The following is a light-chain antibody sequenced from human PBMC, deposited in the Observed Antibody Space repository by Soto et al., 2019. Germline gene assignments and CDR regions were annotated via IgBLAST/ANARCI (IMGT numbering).Light chain of an antibody. Sequence: QMTQSPSSLSASVGDRVTITCRAGQNIDRYLNWYQHKPGNAPKLLIYGTSSLQSGVPSRFSGSGSGTDFTLTISSLHTEDIATYYCQQSFNNPTFGQGTRLEIK. CDR1: QNIDRY. CDR2: GTS. CDR3: QQSFNNPT. V-gene: IGKV1-39*01. J-gene: IGKJ5*01.